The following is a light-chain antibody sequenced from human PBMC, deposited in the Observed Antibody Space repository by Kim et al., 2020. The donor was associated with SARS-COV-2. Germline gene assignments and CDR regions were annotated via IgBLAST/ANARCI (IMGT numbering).Light chain of an antibody. CDR2: DNN. J-gene: IGLJ1*01. CDR1: SCNIGNNY. CDR3: GTWDSSLSAYV. V-gene: IGLV1-51*01. Sequence: GQKVTISCTGGSCNIGNNYVSWYQQLPGTAPKLLIYDNNKRPSGIPDRFSGSKSGTSATLGITGLQTGDEADYYCGTWDSSLSAYVFGTGTKVTVL.